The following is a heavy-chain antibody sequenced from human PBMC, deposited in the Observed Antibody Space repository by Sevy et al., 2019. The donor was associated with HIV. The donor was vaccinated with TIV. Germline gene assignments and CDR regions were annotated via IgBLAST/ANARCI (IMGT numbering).Heavy chain of an antibody. CDR1: GFTFSSYA. CDR3: ARDPTTMIVEEHSHFDY. Sequence: GGSLRLSCAASGFTFSSYAMHWVRQAPGKGLEWVAVISYDGSNKYYADSVMGRFTNTRDNSKNTLYLQMNSLKAEDTAVYYCARDPTTMIVEEHSHFDYWGQGTLVTVSS. J-gene: IGHJ4*02. D-gene: IGHD3-22*01. V-gene: IGHV3-30-3*01. CDR2: ISYDGSNK.